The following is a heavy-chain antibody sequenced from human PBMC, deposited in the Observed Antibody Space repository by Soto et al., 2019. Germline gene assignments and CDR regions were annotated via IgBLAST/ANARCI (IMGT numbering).Heavy chain of an antibody. CDR2: INPGGGST. Sequence: QVQLLQSGAEVRKLGAAVKVSCAASGDTSTTSYIHWVRQAPGHGLEWVGVINPGGGSTSYGQNFQDRVTMTTDTATRTVFLEISSLRLEDTAIYYCAREAYGDSVPGYWVQGTLVSVSS. CDR3: AREAYGDSVPGY. D-gene: IGHD4-17*01. CDR1: GDTSTTSY. V-gene: IGHV1-46*01. J-gene: IGHJ1*01.